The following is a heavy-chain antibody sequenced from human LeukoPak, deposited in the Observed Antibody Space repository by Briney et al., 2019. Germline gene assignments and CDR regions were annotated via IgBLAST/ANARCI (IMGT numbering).Heavy chain of an antibody. CDR3: ARDSSTSWPLSYYYYYYMDV. CDR2: ISAYNGNT. Sequence: GASVKVSCKASGYTFTGYYMHWVRQAPGQGLEWMGWISAYNGNTNYAQKLQGRVTMTTDTSTSTAYMELRSLRSDDTAVYYCARDSSTSWPLSYYYYYYMDVWGKGTTVTISS. CDR1: GYTFTGYY. D-gene: IGHD2-2*01. J-gene: IGHJ6*03. V-gene: IGHV1-18*04.